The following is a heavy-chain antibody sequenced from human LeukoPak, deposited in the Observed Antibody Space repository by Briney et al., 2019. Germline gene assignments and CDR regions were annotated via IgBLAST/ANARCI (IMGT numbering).Heavy chain of an antibody. J-gene: IGHJ4*02. D-gene: IGHD3-9*01. CDR3: ARGLPYDILTGFFDY. V-gene: IGHV1-46*01. Sequence: ASVKVSCKASGYTFTSYYMHWVRQAPGQGLKWMGIINPSGGSTSYAQKFQGRVTMTRDTSTSTVYMELSSLRSEDTAVYYCARGLPYDILTGFFDYWGQGTLVTVSS. CDR2: INPSGGST. CDR1: GYTFTSYY.